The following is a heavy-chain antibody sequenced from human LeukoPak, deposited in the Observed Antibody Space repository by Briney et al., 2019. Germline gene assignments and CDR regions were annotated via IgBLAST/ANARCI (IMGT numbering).Heavy chain of an antibody. J-gene: IGHJ5*02. CDR2: IYSSGST. CDR3: ARGYTNGVNREVWLDP. Sequence: SETLSLTCTVSSGSISSSSNYWGWIRQRPGEGLEWIGNIYSSGSTHYRPSRKRRVTISADRSNNQVSLKLSSVTAADTAVYYCARGYTNGVNREVWLDPWGQGTLVTVSS. V-gene: IGHV4-39*07. CDR1: SGSISSSSNY. D-gene: IGHD2-8*01.